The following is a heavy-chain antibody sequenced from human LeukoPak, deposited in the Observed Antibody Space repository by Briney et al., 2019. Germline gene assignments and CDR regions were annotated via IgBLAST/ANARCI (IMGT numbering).Heavy chain of an antibody. Sequence: GASVKVSCKASGYTFTGYYMHWVRQAPGQGLEWMGWINPNSGGTDYAQKFQGRVTMTRDTSISTAYMELSRLRSDDTAVYYCAREYMGNSGFDYWGRGTLVTVSS. J-gene: IGHJ4*02. D-gene: IGHD4-23*01. V-gene: IGHV1-2*02. CDR1: GYTFTGYY. CDR3: AREYMGNSGFDY. CDR2: INPNSGGT.